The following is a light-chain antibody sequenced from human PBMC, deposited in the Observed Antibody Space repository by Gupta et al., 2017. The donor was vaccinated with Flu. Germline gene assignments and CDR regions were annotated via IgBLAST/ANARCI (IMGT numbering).Light chain of an antibody. CDR1: QSVSSY. V-gene: IGKV3-11*01. Sequence: EIVLTQSPATLSLSPGERATLSCRASQSVSSYLAWYQQKPGQAPRLLIYDASNRATGIPARFSGSGYGTDFTLTISSREPEDFAVYYCQQRCNWPWYSFGQGTKMEIK. J-gene: IGKJ2*03. CDR3: QQRCNWPWYS. CDR2: DAS.